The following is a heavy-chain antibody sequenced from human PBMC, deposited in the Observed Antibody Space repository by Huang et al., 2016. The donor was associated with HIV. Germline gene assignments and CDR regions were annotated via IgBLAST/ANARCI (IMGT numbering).Heavy chain of an antibody. V-gene: IGHV3-9*03. D-gene: IGHD3-10*01. Sequence: AQPGESLRLSCGASGFNFNDHAMHWVRQVPGKGLEWVSGISWNSENMAYADSVKGRFTISRDNAKKSLYLQMNSLRTEDMAFYYCGRSSSVELFWGGLDYWGQGALVTVSS. CDR2: ISWNSENM. CDR3: GRSSSVELFWGGLDY. J-gene: IGHJ4*02. CDR1: GFNFNDHA.